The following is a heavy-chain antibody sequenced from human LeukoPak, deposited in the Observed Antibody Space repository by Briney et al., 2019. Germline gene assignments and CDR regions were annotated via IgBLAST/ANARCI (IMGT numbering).Heavy chain of an antibody. V-gene: IGHV3-21*01. CDR3: ASMAPRLRAFDI. CDR1: GFTFSSYS. Sequence: GGSLRLSCAASGFTFSSYSMNWVRQAPGKGLEWVSSISSSSSYIYYADSVKGRFTISRDNAKNSLYLQMNSLRAEDTAVYYCASMAPRLRAFDIWGQGTMVTVSS. CDR2: ISSSSSYI. D-gene: IGHD3-16*01. J-gene: IGHJ3*02.